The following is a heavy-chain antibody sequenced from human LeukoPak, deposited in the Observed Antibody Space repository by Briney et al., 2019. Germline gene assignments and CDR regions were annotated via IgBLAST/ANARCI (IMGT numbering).Heavy chain of an antibody. Sequence: PSETLSLTCTVSGGSISSGGYYWSWIRQHPGKGLEWIGYISNGGSTYDNPSLKSRVTISVDTSKNQLSLKLSSVTAADTAVYYCARTRSSGYLTFDYWGQGILVTVSS. CDR2: ISNGGST. J-gene: IGHJ4*02. CDR3: ARTRSSGYLTFDY. CDR1: GGSISSGGYY. D-gene: IGHD3-22*01. V-gene: IGHV4-31*03.